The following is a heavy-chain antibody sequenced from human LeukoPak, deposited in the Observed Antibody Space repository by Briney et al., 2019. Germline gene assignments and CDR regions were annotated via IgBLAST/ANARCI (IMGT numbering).Heavy chain of an antibody. CDR2: IYSGGST. CDR3: AREGFYFFDF. V-gene: IGHV3-53*01. Sequence: GGSLRLSCAASGFTVSSNYMSWVRQAPGKGLEWVSVIYSGGSTYYADSVRGRFTIFRDNAKDSVYLQMNSLRAEDSAIYYCAREGFYFFDFWGQGTLVTVSS. J-gene: IGHJ4*01. CDR1: GFTVSSNY.